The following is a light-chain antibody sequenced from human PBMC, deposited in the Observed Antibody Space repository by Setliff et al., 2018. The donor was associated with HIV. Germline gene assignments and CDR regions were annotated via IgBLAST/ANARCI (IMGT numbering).Light chain of an antibody. CDR1: SSDVGANNF. V-gene: IGLV2-14*03. Sequence: SALTQPASVPGSPGQSVTISCTGTSSDVGANNFVSWYQQHPGEAPKLMISEVSNRPSGVSNRFSGSKSGNTASLTISGLQAEDEAHYYCSAYATSHTYVFGTGTKVTVL. J-gene: IGLJ1*01. CDR2: EVS. CDR3: SAYATSHTYV.